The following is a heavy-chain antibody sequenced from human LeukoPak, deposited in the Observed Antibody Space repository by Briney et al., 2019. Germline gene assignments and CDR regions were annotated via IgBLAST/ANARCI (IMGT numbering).Heavy chain of an antibody. CDR3: ATVPPGAGSNNGWYYFGY. CDR1: GYSFTSQW. CDR2: INPGDSDT. V-gene: IGHV5-51*01. D-gene: IGHD6-19*01. Sequence: RGESLKISCKCSGYSFTSQWIGWGRPMPGKGLEWMGIINPGDSDTRYSPSFQGQVTISADKSITTAYLQWSSLKASDTAMYYCATVPPGAGSNNGWYYFGYWGQGTLVTVSS. J-gene: IGHJ4*01.